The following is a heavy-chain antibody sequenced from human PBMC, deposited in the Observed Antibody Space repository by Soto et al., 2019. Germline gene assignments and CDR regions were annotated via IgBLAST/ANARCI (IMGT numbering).Heavy chain of an antibody. CDR3: ARDAGSSRWHGGRTNWFAP. J-gene: IGHJ5*02. CDR1: GGTFSSYA. Sequence: QVQLVQSGAEVKKPGSSVKVSCKASGGTFSSYAISWVRQAPGQGLEWMGGIIPIFGTANYAQKFQGRVTVTADESTSTAYMELSSLSSEDTAGYYCARDAGSSRWHGGRTNWFAPWGQGTLVTVSS. D-gene: IGHD6-13*01. V-gene: IGHV1-69*01. CDR2: IIPIFGTA.